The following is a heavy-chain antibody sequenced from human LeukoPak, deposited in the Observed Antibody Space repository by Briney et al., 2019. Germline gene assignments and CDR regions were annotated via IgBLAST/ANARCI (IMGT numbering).Heavy chain of an antibody. CDR3: ARRTGMTLPGWLRVVDL. J-gene: IGHJ5*02. D-gene: IGHD6-19*01. Sequence: PGGSLRLSCAASGFTFSDYHMNWIRQAPGKGLEWLSHISSSGSTIYYTDSVKGRFTISRDNSKNSLYLQMNSLRDEDTAVYYCARRTGMTLPGWLRVVDLWGQGTLVTISS. CDR1: GFTFSDYH. V-gene: IGHV3-11*01. CDR2: ISSSGSTI.